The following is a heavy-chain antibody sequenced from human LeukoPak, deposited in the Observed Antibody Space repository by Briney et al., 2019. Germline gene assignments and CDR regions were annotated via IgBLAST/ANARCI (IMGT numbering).Heavy chain of an antibody. CDR2: IWYDGSNK. D-gene: IGHD3-22*01. CDR1: GFTFSSYG. J-gene: IGHJ4*02. Sequence: GRSLRLSCAASGFTFSSYGMHWVRQAPGKGLEWVAVIWYDGSNKYYADSVKGRFTISRDNSKNTLYVQVNSLGTEDTAAYYCAKGSYYDSSGSFYFDYWGQGTLVTVSS. V-gene: IGHV3-33*06. CDR3: AKGSYYDSSGSFYFDY.